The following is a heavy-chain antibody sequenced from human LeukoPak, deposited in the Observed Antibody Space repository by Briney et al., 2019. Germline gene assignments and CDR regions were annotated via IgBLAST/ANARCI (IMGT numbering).Heavy chain of an antibody. CDR2: ISSSSSYI. D-gene: IGHD1-26*01. V-gene: IGHV3-21*01. Sequence: GGSLRLSRAASGFTFSSYSMNWVRQAPGKGLEWVSSISSSSSYIYYADSVKGRFTISRDNAKSSLYLQMNSLRAEDTAVYYCARDREGATSPFDYWGQGTLVTVSS. CDR1: GFTFSSYS. J-gene: IGHJ4*02. CDR3: ARDREGATSPFDY.